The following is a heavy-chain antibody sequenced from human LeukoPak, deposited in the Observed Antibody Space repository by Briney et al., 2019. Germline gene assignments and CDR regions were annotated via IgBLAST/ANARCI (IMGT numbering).Heavy chain of an antibody. J-gene: IGHJ6*02. V-gene: IGHV1-2*06. CDR2: INPNSGGT. CDR3: ARCQDCYFDWLLPSAYGMDV. Sequence: ASVKVSCKASGYTFTGYYMHWVRQAPGQGLEWMGRINPNSGGTNYAQKFQGRATMTRDTSISTAYMELSRLRSDDTAVYYCARCQDCYFDWLLPSAYGMDVWGQGTTVTVSS. D-gene: IGHD3-9*01. CDR1: GYTFTGYY.